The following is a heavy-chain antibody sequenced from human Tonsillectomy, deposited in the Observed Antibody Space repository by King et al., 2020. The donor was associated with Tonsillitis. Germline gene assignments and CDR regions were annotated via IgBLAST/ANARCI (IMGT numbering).Heavy chain of an antibody. CDR1: GFTFGHYG. J-gene: IGHJ3*02. D-gene: IGHD2-15*01. Sequence: ESGGSVVQPGRSLRLSCATSGFTFGHYGMHLVRPAPGKGLEWVAIISYDGSNRYYGDSVKGRFTISRDNSKNTLYLQMNSLRAEDTAVYFCAREVVVIASTHAFDIWGQGTMVTVSS. V-gene: IGHV3-30*19. CDR3: AREVVVIASTHAFDI. CDR2: ISYDGSNR.